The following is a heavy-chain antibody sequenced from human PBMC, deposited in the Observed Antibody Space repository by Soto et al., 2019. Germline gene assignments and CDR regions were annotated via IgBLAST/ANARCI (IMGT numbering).Heavy chain of an antibody. CDR2: IRPSGGST. V-gene: IGHV1-46*01. D-gene: IGHD2-2*01. CDR3: AXEHRGIVVVPAAWG. J-gene: IGHJ4*02. CDR1: GYTFTSYY. Sequence: ASVKVSCKASGYTFTSYYMHWVRQAPGQGLEWMGIIRPSGGSTTYAQKFQGRVTMTRDTSTSTVYMELSSLRSEDTAVYYCAXEHRGIVVVPAAWGWGQGTLVTVSS.